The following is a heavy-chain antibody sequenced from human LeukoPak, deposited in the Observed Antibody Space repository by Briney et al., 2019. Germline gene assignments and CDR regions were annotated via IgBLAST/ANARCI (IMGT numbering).Heavy chain of an antibody. Sequence: SETLSLTCTVSGGSISSYYWSWIRQPPGKGLEWIGYIYYSGSTNYNPSLKSRVTISVDTSKNQFSLKLSSVTAADTAVYYCARSRFYGSGSYHQVWGQGTMVTVSS. CDR1: GGSISSYY. D-gene: IGHD3-10*01. CDR2: IYYSGST. V-gene: IGHV4-59*08. CDR3: ARSRFYGSGSYHQV. J-gene: IGHJ3*01.